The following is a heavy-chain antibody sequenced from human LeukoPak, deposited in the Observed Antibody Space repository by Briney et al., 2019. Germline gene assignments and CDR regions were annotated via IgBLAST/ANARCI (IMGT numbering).Heavy chain of an antibody. J-gene: IGHJ4*02. V-gene: IGHV4-61*01. CDR2: IYYSGST. CDR3: ARDPLRYSSGWYTGFDY. Sequence: NASETLSLTCTVSGGSVSSGSYYWSWVRQPPGKGLEWIGYIYYSGSTNYNPSLKSRVTISVDTSKNQFSLKLSSVTAADTAVYYCARDPLRYSSGWYTGFDYWGQGTLVTVSS. D-gene: IGHD6-19*01. CDR1: GGSVSSGSYY.